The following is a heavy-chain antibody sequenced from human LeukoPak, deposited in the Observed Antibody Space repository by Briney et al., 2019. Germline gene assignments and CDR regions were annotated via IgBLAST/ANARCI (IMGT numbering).Heavy chain of an antibody. CDR1: GFTFDDYV. V-gene: IGHV3-20*01. Sequence: GGSLRLSCATSGFTFDDYVMNWVRQAPGKGLEWVSDINWNGGSTGYADSVKGRFTISRDNAKNTLYLQMNSLRAEDTALYHSARARQDYGMDVWGQGTTVTVSS. J-gene: IGHJ6*02. CDR3: ARARQDYGMDV. CDR2: INWNGGST.